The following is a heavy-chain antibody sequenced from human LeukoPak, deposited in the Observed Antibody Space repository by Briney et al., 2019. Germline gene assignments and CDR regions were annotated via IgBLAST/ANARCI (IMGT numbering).Heavy chain of an antibody. D-gene: IGHD6-6*01. CDR3: ARDKGTSYLSSFDY. V-gene: IGHV3-53*05. CDR1: GFTVSSNY. J-gene: IGHJ4*02. Sequence: GGSLRLSCAASGFTVSSNYMSWVRQAPGKGLEWVSIIYSGGSTFYADSVKGRFTISRDNSKNTLYLQMNSLRAADTAVYYCARDKGTSYLSSFDYWGQGTLVTVSS. CDR2: IYSGGST.